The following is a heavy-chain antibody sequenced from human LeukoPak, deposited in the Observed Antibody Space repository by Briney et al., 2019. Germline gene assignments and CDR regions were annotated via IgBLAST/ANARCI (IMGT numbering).Heavy chain of an antibody. D-gene: IGHD6-6*01. CDR3: ARDKGTSYLSSFDY. V-gene: IGHV3-53*05. CDR1: GFTVSSNY. J-gene: IGHJ4*02. Sequence: GGSLRLSCAASGFTVSSNYMSWVRQAPGKGLEWVSIIYSGGSTFYADSVKGRFTISRDNSKNTLYLQMNSLRAADTAVYYCARDKGTSYLSSFDYWGQGTLVTVSS. CDR2: IYSGGST.